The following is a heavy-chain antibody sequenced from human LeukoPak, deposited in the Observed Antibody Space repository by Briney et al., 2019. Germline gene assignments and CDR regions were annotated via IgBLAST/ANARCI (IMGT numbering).Heavy chain of an antibody. D-gene: IGHD5-12*01. CDR3: AKGGGYEAQYYYYYLDV. V-gene: IGHV3-23*01. J-gene: IGHJ6*03. CDR1: GFTFSSYG. Sequence: GGSLRLSCAASGFTFSSYGMSWVRQAPGKGLEWVSSISGSGGNVYYAGSVRGRFTISRDNSKNTLYLQMKSLRAEDTAVYYCAKGGGYEAQYYYYYLDVWGKGTTVTISS. CDR2: ISGSGGNV.